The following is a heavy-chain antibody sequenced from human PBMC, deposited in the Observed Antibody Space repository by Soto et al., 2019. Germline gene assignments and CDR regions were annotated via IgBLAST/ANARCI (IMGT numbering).Heavy chain of an antibody. CDR2: IYWNDDK. D-gene: IGHD2-21*01. Sequence: QITLKESGPTLVKPTQTLTLTCTFSGFSLSTSGVGVGWIRQPPGKALEWLALIYWNDDKPYSPSLKSRLTIPKDTTKHQVVLTMTNMDPVDTATYYCAHRHNPGGSMWYSFDYWGQGTLVTVSS. CDR1: GFSLSTSGVG. CDR3: AHRHNPGGSMWYSFDY. V-gene: IGHV2-5*01. J-gene: IGHJ4*02.